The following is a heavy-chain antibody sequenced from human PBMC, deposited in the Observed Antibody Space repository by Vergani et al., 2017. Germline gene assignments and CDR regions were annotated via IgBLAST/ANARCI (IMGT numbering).Heavy chain of an antibody. CDR1: GFTSSYYG. V-gene: IGHV3-30*03. Sequence: QVHLVESGGGVVQPGRSLRLSCVVSGFTSSYYGMHWVRQAPGKGLEWVAVISYDGTHKYYADSVKGRFTISRDNSKSTLYLQMNSLRTEDTAVYYCATKSCCTPGCQIGNFRERGQGAQVTVSS. J-gene: IGHJ1*01. CDR2: ISYDGTHK. D-gene: IGHD1-1*01. CDR3: ATKSCCTPGCQIGNFRE.